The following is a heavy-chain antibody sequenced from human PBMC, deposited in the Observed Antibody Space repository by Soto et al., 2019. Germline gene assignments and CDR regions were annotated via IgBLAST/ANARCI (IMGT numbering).Heavy chain of an antibody. J-gene: IGHJ1*01. CDR1: GFTFSSYA. CDR2: ISYDGSNK. D-gene: IGHD3-22*01. V-gene: IGHV3-30-3*01. Sequence: GGSLRLSCAASGFTFSSYAMHWVRQAPGKGLEWVAVISYDGSNKYYADSVKGRFTISRDNSKNTLYLQMNSLRAEDTAVYYCARVSDSSGYGGYFQHWGQGTLVTVSS. CDR3: ARVSDSSGYGGYFQH.